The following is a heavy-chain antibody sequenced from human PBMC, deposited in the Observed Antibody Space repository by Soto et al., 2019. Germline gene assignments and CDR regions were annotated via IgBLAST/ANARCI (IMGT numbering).Heavy chain of an antibody. J-gene: IGHJ6*02. CDR1: GYTFTGYY. D-gene: IGHD2-2*01. Sequence: ASVKVSCKASGYTFTGYYMHWVRQAPGQGLEWMGWINPNSGGTNYAQKFQGWVTMTRDTSISTAYMELSRLRSDDTAVYYCATLGYCISTSCYGGGYYYGMDVWAQGTTVTVSS. CDR2: INPNSGGT. CDR3: ATLGYCISTSCYGGGYYYGMDV. V-gene: IGHV1-2*04.